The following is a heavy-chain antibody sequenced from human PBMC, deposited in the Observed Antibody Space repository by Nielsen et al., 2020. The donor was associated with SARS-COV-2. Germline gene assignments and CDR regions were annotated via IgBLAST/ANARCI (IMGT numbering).Heavy chain of an antibody. CDR1: GGSISSYY. V-gene: IGHV4-59*08. D-gene: IGHD6-13*01. Sequence: ESLKISCTVSGGSISSYYWSWIRQPPGKGLEWIGYIYYSGSTNYNPSLKSRVTISVDTSKNQFSLKLSSVTAADTAVYYCARQSVEQQLEDYYYYGMDVWGQGTTVTVSS. CDR2: IYYSGST. J-gene: IGHJ6*02. CDR3: ARQSVEQQLEDYYYYGMDV.